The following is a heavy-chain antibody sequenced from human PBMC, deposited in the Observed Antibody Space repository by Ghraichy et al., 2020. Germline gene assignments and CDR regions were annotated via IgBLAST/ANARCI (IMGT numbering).Heavy chain of an antibody. CDR1: GFTFSSYA. V-gene: IGHV3-23*01. Sequence: GGSLRLSCAASGFTFSSYAMSWVRQAPGKGLEWVSAISGSGGSTNYADSVKGRFTISRDNSKNTLYLQMNSLRAEDTAVYYCAKDGLLMVYAISLWYFDYWGQGTLVTVSS. CDR2: ISGSGGST. D-gene: IGHD2-8*01. J-gene: IGHJ4*02. CDR3: AKDGLLMVYAISLWYFDY.